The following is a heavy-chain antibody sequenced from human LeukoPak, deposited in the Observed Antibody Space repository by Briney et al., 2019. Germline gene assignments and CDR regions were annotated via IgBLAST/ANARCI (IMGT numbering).Heavy chain of an antibody. CDR2: ISYDGSNK. D-gene: IGHD1-26*01. CDR3: ARDPYSGSYGDYYYYYMDV. J-gene: IGHJ6*03. V-gene: IGHV3-30*04. CDR1: GFTFSSYA. Sequence: PGGSLRLSCAASGFTFSSYAMHWVRQAPGKGLEWVAVISYDGSNKYYADSVKGRFTISRDNAENSLYLQMNSLRAEDTAVYYCARDPYSGSYGDYYYYYMDVWGKGTTVTISS.